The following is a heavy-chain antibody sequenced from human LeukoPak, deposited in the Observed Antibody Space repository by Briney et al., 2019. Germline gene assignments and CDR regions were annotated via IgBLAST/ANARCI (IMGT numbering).Heavy chain of an antibody. Sequence: PGGSLRLSCAASGFTFDDYAMHWVRQAPGKGLEWVSGISWNSGSIGYADSVKGRFTISRDNAKNSLYLQMNSLKAEDTALYHCAKDKATWTSSSPDTKYYYYYYMDVWGKGTTVTVSS. V-gene: IGHV3-9*01. D-gene: IGHD6-6*01. J-gene: IGHJ6*03. CDR2: ISWNSGSI. CDR1: GFTFDDYA. CDR3: AKDKATWTSSSPDTKYYYYYYMDV.